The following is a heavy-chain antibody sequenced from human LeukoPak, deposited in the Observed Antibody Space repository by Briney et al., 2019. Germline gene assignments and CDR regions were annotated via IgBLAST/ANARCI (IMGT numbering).Heavy chain of an antibody. Sequence: ASVKVSCKVSGYTLTELSMHWVRQAPGKGLEWMGGFDPEDGETIYAQKFQGRVTMTEDTSTDTAYMELSSLRSEDTAVYYCATFLHYYDSSYYSFDYWGQGTLVTVSS. CDR3: ATFLHYYDSSYYSFDY. CDR2: FDPEDGET. J-gene: IGHJ4*02. V-gene: IGHV1-24*01. CDR1: GYTLTELS. D-gene: IGHD3-22*01.